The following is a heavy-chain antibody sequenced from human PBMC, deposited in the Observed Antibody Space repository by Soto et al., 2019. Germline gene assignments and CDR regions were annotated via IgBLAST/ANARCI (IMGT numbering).Heavy chain of an antibody. J-gene: IGHJ5*01. CDR3: ARGYPPGS. V-gene: IGHV1-8*01. CDR2: MNPKNFNT. Sequence: GASVTFSCTASGFPFSIYNMNGVRQASGPGLEWIGWMNPKNFNTASAQQFQGRVTMTAETSKSTAYMELSSLTYEDAALYCGARGYPPGSRAHGTLVTVSS. CDR1: GFPFSIYN.